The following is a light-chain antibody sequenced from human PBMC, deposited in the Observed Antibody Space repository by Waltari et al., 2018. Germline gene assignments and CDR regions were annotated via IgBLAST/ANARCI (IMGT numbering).Light chain of an antibody. J-gene: IGKJ4*01. CDR1: QDISNY. Sequence: DIQITQSPSPLSASVGVRVTITCQASQDISNYLNWYQQKPGKAPKLLIYDASNLETGVPSRFSGSGSGKEFTFTISSLQPEDIATYYCQQYDNHPLTFGGGTKVEIK. V-gene: IGKV1-33*01. CDR2: DAS. CDR3: QQYDNHPLT.